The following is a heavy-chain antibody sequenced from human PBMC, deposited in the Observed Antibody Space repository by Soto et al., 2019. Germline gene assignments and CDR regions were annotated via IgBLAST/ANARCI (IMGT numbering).Heavy chain of an antibody. D-gene: IGHD3-10*01. V-gene: IGHV3-30*18. CDR1: GFTFSSYG. CDR2: ISYDGSNK. CDR3: ANDYGSGSYDAFDI. J-gene: IGHJ3*02. Sequence: QVQLVESGGGVVQPGRSLRLSCAASGFTFSSYGMHWVRQAPGKGLEWVAVISYDGSNKYYADSVKGRFTISRDNSKNTLYLQMNSLRAEDTAVYYCANDYGSGSYDAFDIWGQGTMVTVSS.